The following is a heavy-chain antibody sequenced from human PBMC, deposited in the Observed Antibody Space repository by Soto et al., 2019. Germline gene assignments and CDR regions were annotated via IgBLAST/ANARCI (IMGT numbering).Heavy chain of an antibody. CDR1: GGSISSTSYY. CDR3: ARHHKGVGFDY. D-gene: IGHD1-26*01. Sequence: PTDTLSLTCAVSGGSISSTSYYWGWIRQPPGKGLEYIGSIYYLGSTYNNPSLKSRITLSVDTSKNQCSLKLSSVTAADTALYYGARHHKGVGFDYWGQGTPVTVSS. V-gene: IGHV4-39*01. CDR2: IYYLGST. J-gene: IGHJ4*02.